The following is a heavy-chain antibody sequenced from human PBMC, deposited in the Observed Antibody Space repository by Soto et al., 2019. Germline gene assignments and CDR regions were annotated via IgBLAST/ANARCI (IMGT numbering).Heavy chain of an antibody. J-gene: IGHJ4*02. D-gene: IGHD3-10*01. CDR3: ARVFEVYGSRSYYSPSDY. V-gene: IGHV1-18*01. CDR2: ISAYNGNT. Sequence: GASVKVSCKASGYTFTSYGISWVRQAPGQGLEWMGWISAYNGNTNYAQKLQGRVTMTTDTSTSTAYMELRSLRSDDTAVYYCARVFEVYGSRSYYSPSDYWGQGTLFTVAS. CDR1: GYTFTSYG.